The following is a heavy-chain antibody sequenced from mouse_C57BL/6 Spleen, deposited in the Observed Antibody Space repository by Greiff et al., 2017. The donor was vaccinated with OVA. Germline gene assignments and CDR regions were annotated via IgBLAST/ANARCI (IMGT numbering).Heavy chain of an antibody. D-gene: IGHD1-1*01. CDR2: FYPGSGSI. CDR3: ARHEDYYGSSYVGWFAY. J-gene: IGHJ3*01. V-gene: IGHV1-62-2*01. CDR1: GYTFTEYT. Sequence: VQLQQSGAELVKPGASVKLSCKASGYTFTEYTIHWVKQRSGQGLEWIGWFYPGSGSIKYNEKFKDKATLTADKSSSTVYMELSRLTSEDSAVYFCARHEDYYGSSYVGWFAYWGQGTLVTVSA.